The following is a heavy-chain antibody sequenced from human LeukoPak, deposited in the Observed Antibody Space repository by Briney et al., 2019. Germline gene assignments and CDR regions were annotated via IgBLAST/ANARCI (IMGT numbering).Heavy chain of an antibody. J-gene: IGHJ5*02. CDR2: IIPIFGIA. CDR3: ARDYSNYGFYP. D-gene: IGHD4-11*01. CDR1: GGTFSSYA. Sequence: SVKVSCKASGGTFSSYAISWVRPAPGQGLEWMGRIIPIFGIANYAQKFQGRVTITADKSTTTAYMGLSSLRSEDTAVYCCARDYSNYGFYPWGQGTLVTVSS. V-gene: IGHV1-69*04.